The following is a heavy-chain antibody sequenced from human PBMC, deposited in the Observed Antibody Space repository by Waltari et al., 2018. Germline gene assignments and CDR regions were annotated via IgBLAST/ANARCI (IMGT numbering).Heavy chain of an antibody. CDR2: TIPIFGTA. CDR3: ATSITMVRGVIYNWFDP. CDR1: GGTFSSYA. Sequence: QVQLVQSGAEVKKPGSSVKVSCKASGGTFSSYAISWVRQAPGQGLEWMGGTIPIFGTANYAQKFQGRVTITADESTSTAYMELSSLRSEDTAVYYCATSITMVRGVIYNWFDPWGQGTLVTVSS. V-gene: IGHV1-69*12. D-gene: IGHD3-10*01. J-gene: IGHJ5*02.